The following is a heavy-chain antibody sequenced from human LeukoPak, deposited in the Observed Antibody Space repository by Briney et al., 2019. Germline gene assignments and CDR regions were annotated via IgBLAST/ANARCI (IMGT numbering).Heavy chain of an antibody. J-gene: IGHJ6*02. CDR1: GYTFTSYG. CDR2: ISAYNGNT. CDR3: ASSFLYCSSTSCYAADHYYYYGMDV. Sequence: ASVNVSCKASGYTFTSYGISWVRQAPGQGLEWMGWISAYNGNTNYAQKLQGRVTMTTDTSTSTAYMELRSLRSEDTAVYYCASSFLYCSSTSCYAADHYYYYGMDVWGQGTTVTVSS. D-gene: IGHD2-2*01. V-gene: IGHV1-18*01.